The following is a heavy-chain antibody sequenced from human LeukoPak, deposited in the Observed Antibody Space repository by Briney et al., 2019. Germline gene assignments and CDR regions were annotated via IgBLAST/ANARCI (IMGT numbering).Heavy chain of an antibody. CDR3: ARDVGCSSTSCRRYYYYMDV. J-gene: IGHJ6*03. Sequence: ASVKVSCKASGYTFTSYYMHWVRQAPGQGLEWMGIINPSGGSTSYAQKFQGRVTMTRDTSTSTVYMELSSLRSEDTAVYYCARDVGCSSTSCRRYYYYMDVWGKGTTVTVSS. D-gene: IGHD2-2*01. V-gene: IGHV1-46*01. CDR2: INPSGGST. CDR1: GYTFTSYY.